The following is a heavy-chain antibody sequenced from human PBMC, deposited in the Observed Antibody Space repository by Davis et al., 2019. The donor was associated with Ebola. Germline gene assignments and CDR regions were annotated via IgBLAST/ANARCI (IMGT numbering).Heavy chain of an antibody. D-gene: IGHD3-10*01. V-gene: IGHV4-39*07. CDR3: ARGLGAYGSWFDP. CDR1: GGSISSSSYY. CDR2: IYYSGST. Sequence: SETLSLTCTVSGGSISSSSYYWGWIRQPPGKGLEWIGSIYYSGSTYYNPSLKSRVTISVDTSKNQFSLKLSSVTAADTAVYYCARGLGAYGSWFDPWGQGTLVTVSS. J-gene: IGHJ5*02.